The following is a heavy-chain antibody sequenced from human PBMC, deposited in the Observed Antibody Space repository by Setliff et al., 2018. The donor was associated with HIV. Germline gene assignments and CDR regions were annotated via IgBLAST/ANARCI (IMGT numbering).Heavy chain of an antibody. CDR2: IRSKAYGGTT. D-gene: IGHD5-12*01. Sequence: PGESLKISCTASGFTFGDYAMSWVRQAPGKGLEWVGFIRSKAYGGTTEYAASVKGRFTISRDDSKSIAYLQMNSLKTEDTAVYYCTRDSEDIVATILENDAFDIWGQGTMVTVSS. CDR3: TRDSEDIVATILENDAFDI. CDR1: GFTFGDYA. J-gene: IGHJ3*02. V-gene: IGHV3-49*04.